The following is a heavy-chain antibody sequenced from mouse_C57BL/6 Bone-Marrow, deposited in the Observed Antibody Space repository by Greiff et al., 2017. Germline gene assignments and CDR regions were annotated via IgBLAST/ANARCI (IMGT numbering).Heavy chain of an antibody. D-gene: IGHD1-1*01. CDR3: TFPYYYDY. J-gene: IGHJ2*01. V-gene: IGHV14-4*01. CDR1: GFNIKDDY. Sequence: VQLQQPGAELVRPGTSVKLSCTASGFNIKDDYMHWVKQRPEQGLEWIGWIDPENGDTEYASKFQGKATITADTSSNTAYLQLSSLTSEDTAVYYCTFPYYYDYWGQGTTLTVSS. CDR2: IDPENGDT.